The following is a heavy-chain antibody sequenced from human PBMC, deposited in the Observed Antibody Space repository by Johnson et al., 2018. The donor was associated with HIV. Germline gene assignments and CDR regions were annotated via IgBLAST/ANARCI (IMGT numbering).Heavy chain of an antibody. D-gene: IGHD6-13*01. CDR1: GFTFSSYG. Sequence: QVQLVESGGGVVQPGRSLRLSCAASGFTFSSYGMHWVRQAPGKGLEWVSGISGSGGSTYYADSVKGRFTISRDNSKNTLYLQMNSLRAEDTALYYCAKAYSSTWRDAFDIWGQWTMVTVSS. J-gene: IGHJ3*02. CDR2: ISGSGGST. CDR3: AKAYSSTWRDAFDI. V-gene: IGHV3-NL1*01.